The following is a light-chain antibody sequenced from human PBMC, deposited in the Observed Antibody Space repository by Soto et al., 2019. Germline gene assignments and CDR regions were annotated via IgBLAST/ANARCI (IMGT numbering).Light chain of an antibody. CDR3: QQSYSTPLVT. Sequence: ILLTQSPSSLSASVVDRVTITCLASQGIDSSFAWYQQKPGKAPKLLIYAASSLQSGVPSRFSGSGSGTDFTLTISSLQPEDFATYYCQQSYSTPLVTFGQGTRLEIK. CDR1: QGIDSS. CDR2: AAS. V-gene: IGKV1-39*01. J-gene: IGKJ5*01.